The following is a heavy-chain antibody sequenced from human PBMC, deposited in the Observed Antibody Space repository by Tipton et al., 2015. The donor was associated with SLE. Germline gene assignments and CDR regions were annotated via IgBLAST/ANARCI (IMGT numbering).Heavy chain of an antibody. D-gene: IGHD3-22*01. CDR3: ARKTYYYDSSGYPDAFDI. CDR1: GGSISSHY. J-gene: IGHJ3*02. Sequence: TLSLTCTVSGGSISSHYWSWIRQPPGKGLEWIGYIYYSGSTYYNPSLKSRVTISVDTSKNQFSLKLSSVTAADTAVYYCARKTYYYDSSGYPDAFDIWGQGTMVTVSS. CDR2: IYYSGST. V-gene: IGHV4-59*11.